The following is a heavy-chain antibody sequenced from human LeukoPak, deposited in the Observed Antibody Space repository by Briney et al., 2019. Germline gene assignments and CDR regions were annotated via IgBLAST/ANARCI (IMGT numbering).Heavy chain of an antibody. CDR2: IKDDGRST. V-gene: IGHV3-74*01. Sequence: PGGSLRLSCAASGFTFSTYWMHWVRQAPGKGLVWVSRIKDDGRSTIYADSVQGRFTISRDNSKNTLYLQTSSLRAEDTAVYYCARASTTVPNLLDHWGRGTLVTVSS. CDR3: ARASTTVPNLLDH. J-gene: IGHJ4*02. D-gene: IGHD4-17*01. CDR1: GFTFSTYW.